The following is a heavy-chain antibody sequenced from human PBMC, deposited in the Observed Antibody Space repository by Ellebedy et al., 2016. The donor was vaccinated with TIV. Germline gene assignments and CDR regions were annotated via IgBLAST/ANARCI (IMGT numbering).Heavy chain of an antibody. V-gene: IGHV4-4*02. CDR3: ARGKVVLWFGESNNWFDP. Sequence: MPGGSLRLSCAVSGGSISSSNWWSWVRQPPGKGLEWIGEIYHSGSTNYNPSLKSRVTISVDTSKNQFSLKLSSVTAADTAVYYCARGKVVLWFGESNNWFDPWGQGTLVTVSS. CDR2: IYHSGST. D-gene: IGHD3-10*01. CDR1: GGSISSSNW. J-gene: IGHJ5*02.